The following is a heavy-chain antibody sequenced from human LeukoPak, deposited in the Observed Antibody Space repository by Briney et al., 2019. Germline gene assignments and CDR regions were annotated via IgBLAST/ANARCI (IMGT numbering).Heavy chain of an antibody. CDR2: ITLYSSNI. CDR1: GYIFSTYG. D-gene: IGHD3-10*01. Sequence: ASVKVSCKASGYIFSTYGISWVRQAPGQGLEWMGWITLYSSNINYAQKFQDRVTLTTDTSTSTAYMELRSLRSEDTAVYYCARVWAFGDYFDYWGQGTLVTVSS. J-gene: IGHJ4*02. CDR3: ARVWAFGDYFDY. V-gene: IGHV1-18*01.